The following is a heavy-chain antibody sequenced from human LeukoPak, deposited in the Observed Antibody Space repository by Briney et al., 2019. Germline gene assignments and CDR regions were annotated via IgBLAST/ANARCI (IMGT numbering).Heavy chain of an antibody. CDR1: GYTFTGYD. D-gene: IGHD6-13*01. Sequence: GASVKVSCKASGYTFTGYDMHWVRQAPGQGLEWMGGINPNSGGAICAEKFQGRVTMTTHTSISTASMELSRLTSDDTAVSYCARGDGAAGTDSRQNCFDAWGQETLVTVSS. V-gene: IGHV1-2*02. CDR3: ARGDGAAGTDSRQNCFDA. J-gene: IGHJ5*02. CDR2: INPNSGGA.